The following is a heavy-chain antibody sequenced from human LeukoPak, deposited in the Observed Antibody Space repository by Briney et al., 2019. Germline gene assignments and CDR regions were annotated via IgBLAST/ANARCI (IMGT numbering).Heavy chain of an antibody. Sequence: SETLSLTCTVSGGSISSYYWSWMRQPPGKGLEWIGYIYYSGSTNYSPSLKSRVTISVDTSKNQFSLKLSSVTAEDTAVYYCARAPLGYCSSTSCYGDYYYYMDVWGKGTTVTVS. V-gene: IGHV4-59*01. CDR2: IYYSGST. CDR3: ARAPLGYCSSTSCYGDYYYYMDV. J-gene: IGHJ6*03. CDR1: GGSISSYY. D-gene: IGHD2-2*01.